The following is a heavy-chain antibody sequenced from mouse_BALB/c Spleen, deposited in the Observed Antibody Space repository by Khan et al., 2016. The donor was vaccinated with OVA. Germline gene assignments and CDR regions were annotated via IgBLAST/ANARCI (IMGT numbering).Heavy chain of an antibody. CDR1: GFTFSSYG. D-gene: IGHD1-1*01. Sequence: EVELVESGGGLVQPGGSRKLSCAASGFTFSSYGMHWVRQAPEKGLEWVAYISGDSSTIYYADTVKGRFTISRAKPKNTPFLQMTSLMSEDTAMYYCGTTYYYGYYFDYWGPGTTLTVSS. CDR2: ISGDSSTI. V-gene: IGHV5-17*02. CDR3: GTTYYYGYYFDY. J-gene: IGHJ2*01.